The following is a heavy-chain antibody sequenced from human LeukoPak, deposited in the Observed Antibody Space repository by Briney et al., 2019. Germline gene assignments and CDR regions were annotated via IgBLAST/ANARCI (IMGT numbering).Heavy chain of an antibody. D-gene: IGHD3-3*01. V-gene: IGHV3-30*04. CDR2: ISYDGSNK. Sequence: PGGSLRLSCAASGFTFSSYAMHWVRQAPGKGLEWVAVISYDGSNKYYADSVKGRFTISRDNSKNTLYLQMNSLRAEGTAVYYCARERGGYFDYWGQGTLVTVSS. J-gene: IGHJ4*02. CDR3: ARERGGYFDY. CDR1: GFTFSSYA.